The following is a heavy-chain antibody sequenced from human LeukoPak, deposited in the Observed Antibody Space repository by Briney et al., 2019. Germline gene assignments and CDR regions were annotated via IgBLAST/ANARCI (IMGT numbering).Heavy chain of an antibody. CDR1: GYIVSSNY. J-gene: IGHJ6*02. CDR3: ARVGWYGGNSDDVIVFDYGMDV. V-gene: IGHV3-53*01. D-gene: IGHD4-23*01. Sequence: GESLRLSCAASGYIVSSNYMSWVRQAPGKGLEWVSIIHSDGRTYYADSVKGRFTISRDNSKNTVYLQMNSLRAEDTAVYYCARVGWYGGNSDDVIVFDYGMDVWGQGTTVTVSS. CDR2: IHSDGRT.